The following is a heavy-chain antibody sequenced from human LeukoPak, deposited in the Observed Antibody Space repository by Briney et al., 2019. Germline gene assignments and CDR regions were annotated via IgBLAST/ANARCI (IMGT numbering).Heavy chain of an antibody. J-gene: IGHJ4*02. V-gene: IGHV3-11*06. D-gene: IGHD5-18*01. Sequence: GGSLRLSCAASGFTFSDYYMSWIRQAPAKGLEWVSYISSSSSYTNYADSVKGRFTISRDNAKNSLYLQMNSLRAEDTAVYYCARERGDTAMVFDYWGQGTLVTVSS. CDR3: ARERGDTAMVFDY. CDR2: ISSSSSYT. CDR1: GFTFSDYY.